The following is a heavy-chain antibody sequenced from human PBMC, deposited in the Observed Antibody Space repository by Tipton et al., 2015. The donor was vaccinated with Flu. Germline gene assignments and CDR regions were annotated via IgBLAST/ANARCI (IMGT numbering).Heavy chain of an antibody. D-gene: IGHD3-3*01. CDR2: IKKDGSVK. CDR3: ARMPEWLGYSFDI. Sequence: SLRLSCEASGFTLSLYWMTWVRRAPGKGLGWVANIKKDGSVKYYADSVRGRFTISRDNAKSSLYLHMNSLRAGDTADYYCARMPEWLGYSFDIWGQGTTVTVSS. V-gene: IGHV3-7*03. J-gene: IGHJ3*02. CDR1: GFTLSLYW.